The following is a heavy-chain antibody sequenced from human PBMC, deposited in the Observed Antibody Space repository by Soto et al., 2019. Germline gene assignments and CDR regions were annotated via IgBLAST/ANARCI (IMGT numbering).Heavy chain of an antibody. CDR3: ARSVLRRIAAAPIDY. D-gene: IGHD6-13*01. CDR2: IIPIFGTA. Sequence: QVQLVQSGAEVKKPGSSVKVSCKASGGTFSSYAISWVRQAPGQGLEWMGGIIPIFGTANYAQKFQGRVTVTADESTSTAYLELSSLRSEDTAVYYCARSVLRRIAAAPIDYWGQGTLVTVSS. J-gene: IGHJ4*02. CDR1: GGTFSSYA. V-gene: IGHV1-69*12.